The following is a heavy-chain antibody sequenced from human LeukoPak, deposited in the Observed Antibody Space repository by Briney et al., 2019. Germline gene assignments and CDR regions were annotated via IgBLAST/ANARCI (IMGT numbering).Heavy chain of an antibody. D-gene: IGHD2-2*01. Sequence: PSGTLSLTCAVSGGSISSSNWWSWVRQPPGKGLEWIGEINHSGSTNYNPSLKSRVTISVDTSKNQFSLKLSSVTAADTAVYYCAGTGDIVVVPAAMLHAFDIWGQGTMVTVSS. V-gene: IGHV4-4*02. CDR1: GGSISSSNW. CDR3: AGTGDIVVVPAAMLHAFDI. CDR2: INHSGST. J-gene: IGHJ3*02.